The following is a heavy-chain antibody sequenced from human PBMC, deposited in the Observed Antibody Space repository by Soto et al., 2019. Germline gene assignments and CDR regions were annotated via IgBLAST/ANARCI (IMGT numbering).Heavy chain of an antibody. D-gene: IGHD3-16*01. CDR1: GFTFDWFG. V-gene: IGHV3-30*03. Sequence: QVKLVESGGGVVQPGLSLRLSCEGSGFTFDWFGMHWVRQAPGKGLEWVAGISYDGRTKYYADSVEGRYTISRDNSKNTVYLQMNSLRSEDTAVYFCARASPSYYDLIEFWGQGTGVSVPS. CDR2: ISYDGRTK. J-gene: IGHJ4*02. CDR3: ARASPSYYDLIEF.